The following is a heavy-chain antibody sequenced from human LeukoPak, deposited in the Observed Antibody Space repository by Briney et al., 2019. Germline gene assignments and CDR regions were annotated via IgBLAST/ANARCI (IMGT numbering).Heavy chain of an antibody. D-gene: IGHD3-10*01. J-gene: IGHJ4*02. CDR3: ATDGTPLRGGEVFFDN. CDR2: ISDSGTTI. CDR1: GFTFSSYD. V-gene: IGHV3-48*03. Sequence: PGGSLRLSCAASGFTFSSYDMNWVRQAPGRELEWISYISYISDSGTTIYYADSVKGRFTISRDDAKNSEYLQMNSLRDEDTAFYYCATDGTPLRGGEVFFDNWGQGTLVTVSS.